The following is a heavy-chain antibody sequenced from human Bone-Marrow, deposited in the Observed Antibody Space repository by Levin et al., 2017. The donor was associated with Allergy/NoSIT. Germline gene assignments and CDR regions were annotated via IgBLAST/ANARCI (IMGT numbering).Heavy chain of an antibody. J-gene: IGHJ4*02. Sequence: GGSLRLSCAASGFTFSSFAMHWVRQAPGKGLEWVAIIFYDGGNKFYADSVKGRFTVSRDKSNNTLYLEMNSLRNDDSAVYYCAREDSTAAISFDFWGQGTLVTVSS. D-gene: IGHD3-3*01. CDR2: IFYDGGNK. V-gene: IGHV3-30*04. CDR1: GFTFSSFA. CDR3: AREDSTAAISFDF.